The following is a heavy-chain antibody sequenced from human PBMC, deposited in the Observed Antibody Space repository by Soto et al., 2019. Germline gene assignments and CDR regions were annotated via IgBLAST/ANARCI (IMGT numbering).Heavy chain of an antibody. Sequence: PGGSLRLSCAASGFTFSSYTMHWVRQAPGKGLEWVAVISYDGSNKYYADSVKGRFTLSRDNSKNTLYLQMNSLRAEDTAVYYCARAQPFDYWGQGTLVTVSS. V-gene: IGHV3-30-3*01. D-gene: IGHD5-18*01. CDR1: GFTFSSYT. CDR2: ISYDGSNK. CDR3: ARAQPFDY. J-gene: IGHJ4*02.